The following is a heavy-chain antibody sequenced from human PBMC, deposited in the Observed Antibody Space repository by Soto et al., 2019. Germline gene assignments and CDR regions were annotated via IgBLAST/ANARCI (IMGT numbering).Heavy chain of an antibody. V-gene: IGHV1-18*01. CDR1: GYTFTTYG. J-gene: IGHJ4*02. CDR2: IHCYSGNT. CDR3: AREVAGSGGGYDY. D-gene: IGHD6-19*01. Sequence: QVQLVQSGTEVKNPGASVKVSCKTSGYTFTTYGIGWVRQAPGQGLEWVGWIHCYSGNTKYAQKLQGRVTVTTDTSTSTVYMELRSLRSDDTAMYFCAREVAGSGGGYDYWGQGTLVTVSS.